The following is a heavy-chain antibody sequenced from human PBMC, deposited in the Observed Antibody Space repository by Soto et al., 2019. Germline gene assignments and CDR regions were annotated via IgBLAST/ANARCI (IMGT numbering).Heavy chain of an antibody. D-gene: IGHD3-10*02. Sequence: GGSLRLSCEASGFTISECSMNWVRQAPGKGLEWLAYITIRTGNVLYADSVRGRFTISADNAENSVILQMNSLRDEDSSVYFCVRDRDLYRDMFHADLWGQGTLVTVSS. V-gene: IGHV3-48*02. J-gene: IGHJ4*01. CDR3: VRDRDLYRDMFHADL. CDR1: GFTISECS. CDR2: ITIRTGNV.